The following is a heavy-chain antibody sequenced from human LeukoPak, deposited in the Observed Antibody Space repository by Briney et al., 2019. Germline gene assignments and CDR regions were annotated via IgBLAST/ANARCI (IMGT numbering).Heavy chain of an antibody. CDR1: GGSISGYY. J-gene: IGHJ4*02. CDR3: ARHKDGGSWPLDY. Sequence: SETLSLTCTVSGGSISGYYWSWIRQPPGKTLEWIAHIHYTGRTTYNPSLQSRVTMSLDTSRNQFSLNLNSVSATDTAVYYCARHKDGGSWPLDYWGQGTLVTVSS. CDR2: IHYTGRT. V-gene: IGHV4-59*08. D-gene: IGHD1-26*01.